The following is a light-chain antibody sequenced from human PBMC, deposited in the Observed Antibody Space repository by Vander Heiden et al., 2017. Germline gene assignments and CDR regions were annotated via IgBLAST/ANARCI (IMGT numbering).Light chain of an antibody. J-gene: IGLJ2*01. CDR1: SSNIGNNA. CDR2: YDD. CDR3: AAWDDSLNGVV. V-gene: IGLV1-36*01. Sequence: SVLTQPPSVSAVPRQRLTISCSGSSSNIGNNAVNWYQQLPGKAPKLLIYYDDLRPSGVSDRFSGSKSGTSASLAISGLQSEDEADYYCAAWDDSLNGVVFGGGTKLTVL.